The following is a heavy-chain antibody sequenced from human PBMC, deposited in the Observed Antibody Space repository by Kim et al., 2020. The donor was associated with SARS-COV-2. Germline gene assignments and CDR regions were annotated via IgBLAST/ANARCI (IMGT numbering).Heavy chain of an antibody. V-gene: IGHV3-53*01. CDR1: GFTVSSNY. CDR2: IYSGGST. J-gene: IGHJ4*02. CDR3: ARSCSGGSCYYQIDYFDY. D-gene: IGHD2-15*01. Sequence: GGSLRLSCAASGFTVSSNYMSWVRQAPGKGLEWVSVIYSGGSTYYADSVKGRFTISRDNSKNTLYLQMNSLRAEDTAVYYCARSCSGGSCYYQIDYFDYWGQGTLVTVSS.